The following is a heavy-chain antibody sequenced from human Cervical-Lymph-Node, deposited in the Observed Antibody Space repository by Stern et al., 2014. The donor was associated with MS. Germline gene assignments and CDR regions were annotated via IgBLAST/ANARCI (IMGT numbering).Heavy chain of an antibody. CDR1: GYTFTSYA. CDR2: INAGNGNT. D-gene: IGHD5-18*01. Sequence: VQLEESGAEVKKPGASVKVSCKAAGYTFTSYAIHWVRQAPGQRLEWMGWINAGNGNTKYSQKFQGRVTITRDTSANTAYMELSSLRSEDTATYYCAREGGYSYGYGYWGQGTLVTVSS. J-gene: IGHJ4*02. V-gene: IGHV1-3*01. CDR3: AREGGYSYGYGY.